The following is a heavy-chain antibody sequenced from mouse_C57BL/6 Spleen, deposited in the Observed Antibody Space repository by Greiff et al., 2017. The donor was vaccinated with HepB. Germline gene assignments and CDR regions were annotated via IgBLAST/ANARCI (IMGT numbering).Heavy chain of an antibody. Sequence: EVKLQQSGPELVKPGASVKISCKASGYTFTDYYMNWVKQSHGKSLEWIGDINPNNGGTSYNQKFKGKATLTVDKSSSTAYMELRSLTSEDSAVYYCAQTAQALSYAMDYWGQGTSVTVSS. CDR2: INPNNGGT. D-gene: IGHD3-2*02. CDR3: AQTAQALSYAMDY. V-gene: IGHV1-26*01. CDR1: GYTFTDYY. J-gene: IGHJ4*01.